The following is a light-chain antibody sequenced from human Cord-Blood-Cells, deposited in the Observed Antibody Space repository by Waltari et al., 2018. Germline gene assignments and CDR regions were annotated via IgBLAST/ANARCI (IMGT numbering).Light chain of an antibody. V-gene: IGKV1-9*01. CDR1: HGISSY. J-gene: IGKJ5*01. CDR2: AAS. Sequence: IQLTQPPSSLSASVGDRVTITCRASHGISSYLAWYQQKPGKAPKPLIYAASTLQSGVPSRFSCSGSGTDFTLTISSLQPEDFATYDCQQLNSYPPSITFGQGTRLEIK. CDR3: QQLNSYPPSIT.